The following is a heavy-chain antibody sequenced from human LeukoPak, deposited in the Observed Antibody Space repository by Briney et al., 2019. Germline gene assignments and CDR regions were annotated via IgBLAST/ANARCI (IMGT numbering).Heavy chain of an antibody. CDR2: IYYSGST. Sequence: PSETLSLTCTVSGGSISSYYWSWIRQPPGKGLEWIGYIYYSGSTNYNPSLKSRVTISVDTSKNQFSLKLSSVTAADTAVYYCASVFPEPAMVRGVPSFDIWGQGTMVTVSS. J-gene: IGHJ3*02. D-gene: IGHD3-10*01. V-gene: IGHV4-59*01. CDR1: GGSISSYY. CDR3: ASVFPEPAMVRGVPSFDI.